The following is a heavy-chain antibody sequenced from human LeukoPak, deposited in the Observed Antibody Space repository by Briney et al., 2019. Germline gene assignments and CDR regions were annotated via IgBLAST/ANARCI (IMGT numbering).Heavy chain of an antibody. CDR3: ARGGTFGVDISDY. J-gene: IGHJ4*02. Sequence: GGSLRLSCAASGFTFSSYGMHWVRQAPGKGLEWVAVIWYDGSNKYYADSVKGRFTISRDNSKNTLYLQMNSLRAEDTAVYYCARGGTFGVDISDYWGQGTLVTVSS. CDR2: IWYDGSNK. V-gene: IGHV3-33*01. CDR1: GFTFSSYG. D-gene: IGHD3-3*01.